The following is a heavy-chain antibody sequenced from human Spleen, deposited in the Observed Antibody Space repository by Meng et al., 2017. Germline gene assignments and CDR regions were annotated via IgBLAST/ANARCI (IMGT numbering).Heavy chain of an antibody. CDR3: ARGPTTMAHDFDY. J-gene: IGHJ4*02. CDR1: GGSFSDYY. CDR2: INHSGST. Sequence: HVQLQQLGAGLLKPSVTLSLTCVVSGGSFSDYYWSWIRQPPGKGLEWIGEINHSGSTNYNPSLESRATISVDTSQNNLSLKLSSVTAADSAVYYCARGPTTMAHDFDYWGQGTLVTVSS. V-gene: IGHV4-34*01. D-gene: IGHD4-11*01.